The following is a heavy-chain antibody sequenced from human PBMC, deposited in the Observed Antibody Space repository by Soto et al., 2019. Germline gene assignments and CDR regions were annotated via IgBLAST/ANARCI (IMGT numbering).Heavy chain of an antibody. CDR3: ATVRWHVFDI. D-gene: IGHD2-15*01. V-gene: IGHV4-31*01. Sequence: QVQLQESGPGLVKHSQTLSLNCSVSGDSINNADYYWCWFRQHAGQGLEWIGYIYYSGTTYYNPSHNSPVTLSRYTSKTLCSLEISSVTVPDMAVYYCATVRWHVFDIRGQGTMVTVSS. CDR2: IYYSGTT. J-gene: IGHJ3*02. CDR1: GDSINNADYY.